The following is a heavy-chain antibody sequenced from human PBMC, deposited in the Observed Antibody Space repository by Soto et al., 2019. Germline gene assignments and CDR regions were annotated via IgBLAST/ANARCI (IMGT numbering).Heavy chain of an antibody. CDR2: ISVYNGNT. CDR1: GYSFTSYG. Sequence: ASVKVSCKASGYSFTSYGITWVRQAPGQGLEWMGWISVYNGNTNYAQKFQGRVTMTTDTSTSTAYMELRSLRSEDTAVYYCARDNELFDYWGQGTLVTVSS. V-gene: IGHV1-18*01. CDR3: ARDNELFDY. D-gene: IGHD1-1*01. J-gene: IGHJ4*02.